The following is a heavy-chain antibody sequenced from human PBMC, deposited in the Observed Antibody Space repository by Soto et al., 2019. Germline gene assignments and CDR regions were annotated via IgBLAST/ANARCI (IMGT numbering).Heavy chain of an antibody. CDR3: AHRLPGPSGYDV. CDR1: GFSLTSGVVG. CDR2: IYWNDEQ. Sequence: SGPTLVNPTQTLTLTCTFSGFSLTSGVVGVGWIRQPPGEALEWLALIYWNDEQYYNPSLRNRLTITRYPSKNQVVLTMTNMDLVDTAKYYCAHRLPGPSGYDVWGQGTTVTVSS. V-gene: IGHV2-5*01. J-gene: IGHJ6*02. D-gene: IGHD6-13*01.